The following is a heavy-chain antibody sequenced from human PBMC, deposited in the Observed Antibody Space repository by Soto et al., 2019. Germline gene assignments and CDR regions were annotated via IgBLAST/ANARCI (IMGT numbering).Heavy chain of an antibody. V-gene: IGHV1-2*02. J-gene: IGHJ5*02. CDR2: INPNSGGT. CDR1: GYTFTGYY. D-gene: IGHD2-2*01. Sequence: VASVKVSCKASGYTFTGYYMHWVRQAPGQGLEWMGWINPNSGGTNYAQKFQGRVTMTRDTSISTAYMELSRLRSDDTAVYYCARAPAAIASWFDPWGQGTLVTVSS. CDR3: ARAPAAIASWFDP.